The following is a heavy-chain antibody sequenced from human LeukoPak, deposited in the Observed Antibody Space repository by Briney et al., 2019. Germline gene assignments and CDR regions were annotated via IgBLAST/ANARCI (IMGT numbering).Heavy chain of an antibody. CDR2: IYYSGST. CDR3: AGYTSSGWYESGAFDI. J-gene: IGHJ3*02. CDR1: GGSISSSSYY. Sequence: SETLSLTCTVSGGSISSSSYYWGWIRQPPGKGLEWIGSIYYSGSTYYNPSLKSRVTISVDTSKNQFSLKLSSVTAADTAVYYCAGYTSSGWYESGAFDIWGQGTMVTVSS. V-gene: IGHV4-39*01. D-gene: IGHD6-19*01.